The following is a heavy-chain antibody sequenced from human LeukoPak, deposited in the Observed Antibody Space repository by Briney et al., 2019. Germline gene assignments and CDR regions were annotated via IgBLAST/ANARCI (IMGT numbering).Heavy chain of an antibody. Sequence: GGSLRLSCAASGFTFSSYWMSWVRQAPGKGLEWVANIKQDGREKYYVDSVKGRFTISRDNAKNSLYLQVNSLRAEDTAVYYCARSGYDPNPHFDYWGQGTLVTVSP. CDR2: IKQDGREK. V-gene: IGHV3-7*01. J-gene: IGHJ4*02. CDR1: GFTFSSYW. CDR3: ARSGYDPNPHFDY. D-gene: IGHD5-12*01.